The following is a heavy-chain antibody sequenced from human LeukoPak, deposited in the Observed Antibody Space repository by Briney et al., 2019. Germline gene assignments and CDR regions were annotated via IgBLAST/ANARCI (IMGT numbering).Heavy chain of an antibody. V-gene: IGHV3-66*01. J-gene: IGHJ4*02. CDR1: GFTISSNY. CDR2: IYSGGST. CDR3: ARAMVRGVPFDY. D-gene: IGHD3-10*01. Sequence: GGSLRLSCAASGFTISSNYMSWVRQAPGKGLEWVSVIYSGGSTYYADSVKGRFTISRDNSKNTLYLQINSLRLDDTAVYYCARAMVRGVPFDYWGQGTLVTVSS.